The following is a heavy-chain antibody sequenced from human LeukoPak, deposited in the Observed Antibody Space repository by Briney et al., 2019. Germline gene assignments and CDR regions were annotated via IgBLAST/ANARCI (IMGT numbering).Heavy chain of an antibody. V-gene: IGHV1-69*13. D-gene: IGHD2-15*01. CDR2: IIPIFGTA. CDR3: ARGVYYSGGSCFTNWFDP. Sequence: GASVKVSCKASGGTFSSYAISWVRQAPGQGLEWMGGIIPIFGTANYAQKFQGRVTITADESTSTAYMELSSLRSEDTAVYYCARGVYYSGGSCFTNWFDPWGQGTLVTVSS. J-gene: IGHJ5*02. CDR1: GGTFSSYA.